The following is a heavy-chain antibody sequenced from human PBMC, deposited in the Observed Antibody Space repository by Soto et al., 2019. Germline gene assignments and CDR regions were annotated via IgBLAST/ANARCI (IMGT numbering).Heavy chain of an antibody. Sequence: EVQLVESGGGLVQPGRSLRLSCAASGFTFDDYAMHWVRQAPGKGLEWVSGISWNSGSIGYADSVKGRFTISRDNAKNSLYLQMNSLRAEDTALYYCAKDISDFWSGYPYYYYGMDVWGQGTTVTVSS. CDR2: ISWNSGSI. CDR3: AKDISDFWSGYPYYYYGMDV. J-gene: IGHJ6*02. CDR1: GFTFDDYA. D-gene: IGHD3-3*01. V-gene: IGHV3-9*01.